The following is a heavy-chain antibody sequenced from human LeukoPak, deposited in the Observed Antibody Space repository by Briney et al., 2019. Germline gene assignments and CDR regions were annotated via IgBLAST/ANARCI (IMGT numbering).Heavy chain of an antibody. J-gene: IGHJ6*02. CDR3: AKDGQYSSSWYNYYYYYGMDV. CDR1: GFTSSSYG. V-gene: IGHV3-30*02. CDR2: IRYDGSNK. Sequence: GGSLRLSCAASGFTSSSYGMHWVRQAPGKGLEWVAFIRYDGSNKYYADSVKGRFTISRDNSKNTLYLQMNSLRAEDTAVYYCAKDGQYSSSWYNYYYYYGMDVWGQGTTVTVSS. D-gene: IGHD6-13*01.